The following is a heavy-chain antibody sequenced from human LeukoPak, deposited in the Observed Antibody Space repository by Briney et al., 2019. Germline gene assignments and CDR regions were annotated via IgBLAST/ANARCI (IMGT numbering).Heavy chain of an antibody. V-gene: IGHV3-7*01. CDR1: GFHFRSYW. J-gene: IGHJ4*02. CDR2: IKQDGSDK. D-gene: IGHD6-19*01. Sequence: PGGSLRLSCVASGFHFRSYWMSWVRQAPGKGREWVANIKQDGSDKNYVDSVKGRFTISRDNAKNSLYLQMNSLRAEDTAIYYCAKPFGSGWTPLDYWGQGTLVTVSS. CDR3: AKPFGSGWTPLDY.